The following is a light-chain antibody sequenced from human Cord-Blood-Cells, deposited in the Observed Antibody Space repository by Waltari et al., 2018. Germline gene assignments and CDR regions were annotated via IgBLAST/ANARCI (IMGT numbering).Light chain of an antibody. CDR2: DVS. J-gene: IGLJ2*01. V-gene: IGLV2-14*01. CDR3: SSYTSSSTL. CDR1: SSDVGGYNY. Sequence: QSALTQPASVSGSPGQSITISCTGTSSDVGGYNYVSWYQQHPGKAPNIMIYDVSKRPSGVSNRFSGSKSGNTASLTISGLQAEDEADYYCSSYTSSSTLFGGGTKLTVL.